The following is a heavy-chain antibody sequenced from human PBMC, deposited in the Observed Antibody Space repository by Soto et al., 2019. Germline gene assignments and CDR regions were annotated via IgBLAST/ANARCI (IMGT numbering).Heavy chain of an antibody. CDR3: ASEIRNSGQNWFDS. CDR2: ISTYNGNT. J-gene: IGHJ5*01. CDR1: GYTFTRYG. Sequence: QVQLVQSGAEVKKPGASVKVSCKASGYTFTRYGISWVRQAPGQGLEWMGWISTYNGNTDDAHNFQGRVTMSTDTSTSTAYMELRSLRSDDTAVYYCASEIRNSGQNWFDSWGQGTLVTVSS. V-gene: IGHV1-18*01.